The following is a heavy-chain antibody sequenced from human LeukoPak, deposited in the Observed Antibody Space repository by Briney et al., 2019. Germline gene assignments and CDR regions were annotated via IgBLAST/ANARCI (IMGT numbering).Heavy chain of an antibody. V-gene: IGHV4-39*01. D-gene: IGHD3-22*01. Sequence: SETLSLTCTVSGGSISSTIYYWGWIRQPPGKGLEWIGSIDYSGSTYYNPSLKSRVTISVDTSKNQFSLNLSSVTAADTAVYYCARTITVIKRYFDFWGQGTLVAVSS. CDR1: GGSISSTIYY. J-gene: IGHJ4*02. CDR3: ARTITVIKRYFDF. CDR2: IDYSGST.